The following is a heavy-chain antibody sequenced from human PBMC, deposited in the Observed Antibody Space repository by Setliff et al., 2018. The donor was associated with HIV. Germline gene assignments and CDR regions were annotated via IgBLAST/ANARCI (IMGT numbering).Heavy chain of an antibody. J-gene: IGHJ3*02. V-gene: IGHV4-59*11. CDR1: RDSINGHW. Sequence: SETLSLTCTVSRDSINGHWWSWIRQPPGKGLEWTGSVHYSGITHYNPSLKSRLTMSVDTSKNQVSLKLTSVTAADTAVYYCARYKCINFACVGFDIWGQGTVVTVSS. D-gene: IGHD3-9*01. CDR3: ARYKCINFACVGFDI. CDR2: VHYSGIT.